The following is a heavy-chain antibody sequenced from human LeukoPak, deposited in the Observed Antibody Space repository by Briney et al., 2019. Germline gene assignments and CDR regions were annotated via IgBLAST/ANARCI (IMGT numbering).Heavy chain of an antibody. J-gene: IGHJ4*02. CDR2: TRNKANSYTT. V-gene: IGHV3-72*01. D-gene: IGHD5-18*01. CDR1: GFTFSDHY. Sequence: GGSLRLSCAASGFTFSDHYMDWVSQAPGKGLEWVGRTRNKANSYTTEYAASVKGRFTISRDDSKNSLYLQMNSLKTEDTAVYYCARAFRGYSYDFWGQGTLVTVSS. CDR3: ARAFRGYSYDF.